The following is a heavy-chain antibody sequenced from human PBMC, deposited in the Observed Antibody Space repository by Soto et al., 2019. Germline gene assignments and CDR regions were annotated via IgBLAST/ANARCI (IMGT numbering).Heavy chain of an antibody. CDR2: IYYSGST. V-gene: IGHV4-59*08. Sequence: SETLSLTCTVSGGSISSYYWSWIRQPPGKGLEWIGYIYYSGSTNYNPSLKSRVTISVDTSKNQFSLKLSSVTAADTAVYYCARVKLKRGYSYGYFDYWGQGTLVTVSS. J-gene: IGHJ4*02. CDR1: GGSISSYY. CDR3: ARVKLKRGYSYGYFDY. D-gene: IGHD5-18*01.